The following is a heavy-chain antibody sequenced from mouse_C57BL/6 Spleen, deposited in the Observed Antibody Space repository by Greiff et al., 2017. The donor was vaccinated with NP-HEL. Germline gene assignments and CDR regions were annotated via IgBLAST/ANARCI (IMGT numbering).Heavy chain of an antibody. Sequence: QVQLQQSGAELVKPGASVKLSCKASGYTFTSYWMHWVKQRPGQGLEWIGMIHPNSGSTNYNEKFKSKATLTVDKSSSTAYMQLSSLTSEDSAVYYCARTPLDYYGSSYDYWGQGTTLTVSS. J-gene: IGHJ2*01. V-gene: IGHV1-64*01. CDR2: IHPNSGST. CDR3: ARTPLDYYGSSYDY. D-gene: IGHD1-1*01. CDR1: GYTFTSYW.